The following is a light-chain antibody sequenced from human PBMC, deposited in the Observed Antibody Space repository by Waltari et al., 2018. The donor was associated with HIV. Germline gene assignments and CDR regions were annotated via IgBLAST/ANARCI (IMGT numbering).Light chain of an antibody. CDR1: SGSVSSSTY. CDR2: STT. Sequence: QTVVTQEPSLAVPPGGTVTLTCGLSSGSVSSSTYPRWYQQTPGQTPRMLIYSTTTRSSGVPDRFFGSILGNKAALIITGAQVDDESDYYCVLFMGSGLWVFGGGTKLTVL. CDR3: VLFMGSGLWV. J-gene: IGLJ3*02. V-gene: IGLV8-61*01.